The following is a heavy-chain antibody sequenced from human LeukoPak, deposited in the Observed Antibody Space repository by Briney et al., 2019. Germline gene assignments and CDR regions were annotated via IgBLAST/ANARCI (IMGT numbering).Heavy chain of an antibody. CDR1: GLTFSSFA. Sequence: GGSLRLSCAASGLTFSSFAMSWVRPAPGKGLEWVSAISGSGGSTYYADSVKGRFTISRDNSKNTLYLQMNSLRAEDTAVYYCAKFLPTHIVVANYYFDYWGQGTLVTVSS. D-gene: IGHD2-21*01. CDR2: ISGSGGST. J-gene: IGHJ4*02. V-gene: IGHV3-23*01. CDR3: AKFLPTHIVVANYYFDY.